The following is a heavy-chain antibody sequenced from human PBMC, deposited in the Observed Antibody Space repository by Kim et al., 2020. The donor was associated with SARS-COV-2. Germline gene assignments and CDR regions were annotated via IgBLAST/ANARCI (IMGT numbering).Heavy chain of an antibody. Sequence: ASVKVSCKASGYTFTSYGISWVRQAPGQGLEWMGWISAYNGNTNYAQKLQGRVTMTTDTSTSTAYMELRSLRSDDTAVYYCARKDEGYCSSTSCYTNFDYWGQGTLVTVSS. CDR1: GYTFTSYG. J-gene: IGHJ4*02. V-gene: IGHV1-18*04. CDR2: ISAYNGNT. CDR3: ARKDEGYCSSTSCYTNFDY. D-gene: IGHD2-2*02.